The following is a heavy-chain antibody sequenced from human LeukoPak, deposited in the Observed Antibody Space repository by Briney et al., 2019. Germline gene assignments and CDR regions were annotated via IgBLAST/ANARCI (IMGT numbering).Heavy chain of an antibody. CDR1: GYTFTGYY. D-gene: IGHD6-13*01. V-gene: IGHV1-2*02. Sequence: ASVKVSCKASGYTFTGYYMHWVRQAPGQGLEWMGWINPNSGGTNYAQKFQGRVTMTRDTSISTAYMELSSLRSEDTAMYYCARSNQNFSPNSSPGHWGQGTLVTVSS. J-gene: IGHJ4*02. CDR3: ARSNQNFSPNSSPGH. CDR2: INPNSGGT.